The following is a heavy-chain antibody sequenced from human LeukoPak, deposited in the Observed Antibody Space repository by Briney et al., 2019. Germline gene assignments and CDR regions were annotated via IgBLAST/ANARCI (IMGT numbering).Heavy chain of an antibody. CDR1: GFMFDDYT. CDR2: INWDGGST. CDR3: ATGDEDSPMNFYH. V-gene: IGHV3-43*01. D-gene: IGHD5-18*01. Sequence: PGGSLRLSCVASGFMFDDYTMHWVRQAPGKGLQRVSLINWDGGSTYYDASVKGRFTVSRDNSKNSLYLQMNSLRTEDTAFYHCATGDEDSPMNFYHWGQGTLVTVSS. J-gene: IGHJ4*02.